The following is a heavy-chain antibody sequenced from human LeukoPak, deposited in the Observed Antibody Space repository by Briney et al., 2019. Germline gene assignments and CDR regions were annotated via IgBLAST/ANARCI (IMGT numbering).Heavy chain of an antibody. J-gene: IGHJ6*03. CDR1: GGSISSYY. D-gene: IGHD6-13*01. CDR3: ARATTGYSSSWYYYYYMDV. V-gene: IGHV4-59*01. CDR2: IYYSGST. Sequence: PSETLSLTCTVSGGSISSYYWSWIRQPPGKGLEWIGYIYYSGSTNYNPSLKSRATISVDTSKNQFSLKLSSVTAADTAVYYCARATTGYSSSWYYYYYMDVWGKGTTVTMSS.